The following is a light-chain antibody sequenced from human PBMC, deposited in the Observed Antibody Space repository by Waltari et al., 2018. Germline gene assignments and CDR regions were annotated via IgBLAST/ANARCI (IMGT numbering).Light chain of an antibody. Sequence: DIVMTQSPXSLAVSLXERATINCKSSQXLLYNXNXKDYLAWYQQKPGQPPKLIIYWASTREXGVXDRFSGSGSGTXFTLXISSLQAEDVAXYYXQXYYSALSWTXXXGXXVXIK. CDR3: QXYYSALSWT. CDR1: QXLLYNXNXKDY. V-gene: IGKV4-1*01. CDR2: WAS. J-gene: IGKJ1*01.